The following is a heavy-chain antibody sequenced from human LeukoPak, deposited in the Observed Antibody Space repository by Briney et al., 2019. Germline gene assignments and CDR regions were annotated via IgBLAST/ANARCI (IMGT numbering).Heavy chain of an antibody. J-gene: IGHJ4*02. CDR3: ARADTAMVTLH. CDR2: VYTSEST. CDR1: GGSISSGSYY. Sequence: SETLSLTCTVSGGSISSGSYYWSWIRQPAGKGLEWIGRVYTSESTNYNPSLKSRVTISVDTSKNQFSLKLSSVTAADTAVYYCARADTAMVTLHWGQGTLVTVSS. V-gene: IGHV4-61*02. D-gene: IGHD5-18*01.